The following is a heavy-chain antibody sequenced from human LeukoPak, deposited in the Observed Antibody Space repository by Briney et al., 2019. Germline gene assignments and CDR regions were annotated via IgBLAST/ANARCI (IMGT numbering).Heavy chain of an antibody. CDR1: GGSVSNYY. CDR3: ARKQLDYYGMDV. Sequence: SETLSLTCTVSGGSVSNYYWSWIRQPAGKGLEWIGRIYTSGSTNYNPSLKSRVTLSVDTSKNQFSLKLSSVTAADTAVYYCARKQLDYYGMDVWGQGTTVTVSS. V-gene: IGHV4-4*07. CDR2: IYTSGST. J-gene: IGHJ6*02. D-gene: IGHD6-13*01.